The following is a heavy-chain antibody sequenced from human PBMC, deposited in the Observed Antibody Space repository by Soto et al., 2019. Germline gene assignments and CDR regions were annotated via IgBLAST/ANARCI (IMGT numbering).Heavy chain of an antibody. CDR2: IYKTGST. V-gene: IGHV4-31*03. Sequence: QVQLQESGPGLVKPSQTLSLTCSVSGGSINSGGHYWSWIRQHPGKGLEWVGHIYKTGSTDFNPSLKDRLSISIDTSKNQFSLSLRSVTDADTALYYCPRDRIQFSVDVWGQGTTVTVSS. D-gene: IGHD5-18*01. CDR1: GGSINSGGHY. J-gene: IGHJ6*02. CDR3: PRDRIQFSVDV.